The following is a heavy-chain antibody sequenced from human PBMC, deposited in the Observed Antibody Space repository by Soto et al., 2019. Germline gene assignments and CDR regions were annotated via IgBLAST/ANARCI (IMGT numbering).Heavy chain of an antibody. J-gene: IGHJ4*02. Sequence: PSETPSLTCTVSGGSISNYYWNWIRQSPGKGLEWIGYIYSSGSTHYNPSLQNRVTISIDTSKNQVSLKVNSVTAADTAVYYCARDHPHSYGVYYLDYWGQGTPVTVSS. CDR1: GGSISNYY. D-gene: IGHD5-18*01. V-gene: IGHV4-59*01. CDR3: ARDHPHSYGVYYLDY. CDR2: IYSSGST.